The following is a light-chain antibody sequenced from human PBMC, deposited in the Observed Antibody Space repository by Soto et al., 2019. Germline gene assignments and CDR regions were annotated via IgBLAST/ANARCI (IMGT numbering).Light chain of an antibody. V-gene: IGLV4-69*01. CDR1: SGLSSYA. J-gene: IGLJ3*02. Sequence: QLVLTQSPSASASLGASVRLTCTLSSGLSSYAIAWHQQQPGKGPRYLMKVNSDGSHTKGDGIPHRFSGSSSGAERYLTISGLQSEDEADFYCQTWDTGIHVFGGGTKVTVL. CDR2: VNSDGSH. CDR3: QTWDTGIHV.